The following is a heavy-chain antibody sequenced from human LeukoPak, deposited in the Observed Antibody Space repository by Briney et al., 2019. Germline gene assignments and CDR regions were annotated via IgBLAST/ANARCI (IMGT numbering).Heavy chain of an antibody. CDR3: ARVLYDSSGYDYLDY. CDR2: IYTSGST. CDR1: GGTISSYY. J-gene: IGHJ4*02. V-gene: IGHV4-4*07. D-gene: IGHD3-22*01. Sequence: PSETLSLTCTVSGGTISSYYWSWIRQPAGQGLEWIGRIYTSGSTNYNPSLKSRVTMSVDTSKNQFSLKLSSVTAADTAVYYCARVLYDSSGYDYLDYWGQGTLVTVSS.